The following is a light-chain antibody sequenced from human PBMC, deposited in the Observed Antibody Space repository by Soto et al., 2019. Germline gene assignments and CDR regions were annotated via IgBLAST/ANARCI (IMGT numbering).Light chain of an antibody. CDR1: QTISSH. CDR2: GAS. Sequence: VMTQSPATLSVSPGERAALSCRASQTISSHLAWYQQKPGQPPRLLIYGASTRAPGIPARFSGSGSGTEFTLTISSLQSEDFAIYYCQQYNRWPPWTFGQGTKVEI. J-gene: IGKJ1*01. CDR3: QQYNRWPPWT. V-gene: IGKV3-15*01.